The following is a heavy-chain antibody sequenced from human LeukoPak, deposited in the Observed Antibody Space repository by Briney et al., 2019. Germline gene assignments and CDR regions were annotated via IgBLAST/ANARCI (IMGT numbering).Heavy chain of an antibody. CDR2: IYYSGST. CDR1: GGSVSSGSYY. J-gene: IGHJ4*02. D-gene: IGHD5-18*01. V-gene: IGHV4-61*01. CDR3: ARRGYSLVY. Sequence: KASETLSLTCTVSGGSVSSGSYYWSWIRQPPGKGLEWIGYIYYSGSTNYNPSLKSRVTISVDTSKNQFSLKLSSVTAADTAVYYCARRGYSLVYWGQGTLVTVSS.